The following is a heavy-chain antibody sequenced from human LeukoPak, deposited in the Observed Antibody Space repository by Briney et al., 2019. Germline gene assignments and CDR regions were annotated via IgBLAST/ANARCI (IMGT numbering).Heavy chain of an antibody. Sequence: GGSLRLSCAASGFTFSSYWMHWFRQAPGKGLVWVSRINSDGGSTSYADSVKGRFTMSRDNAKNTLYLQMNSLRAEDTAVYYCARDQDFTVVTQNFDYWGQGTLVTVSS. CDR3: ARDQDFTVVTQNFDY. J-gene: IGHJ4*02. V-gene: IGHV3-74*01. D-gene: IGHD4-23*01. CDR2: INSDGGST. CDR1: GFTFSSYW.